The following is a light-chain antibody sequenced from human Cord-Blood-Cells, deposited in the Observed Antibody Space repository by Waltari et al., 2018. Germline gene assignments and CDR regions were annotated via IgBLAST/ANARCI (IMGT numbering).Light chain of an antibody. V-gene: IGKV1-39*01. CDR1: QSISSY. CDR2: AAS. CDR3: QQSYSTLPYT. Sequence: DIQMTQSPSSLSASVGDRVTITCRASQSISSYLNWYQQKPGKAPQLLIYAASSLRSGVPSRFSGSGSGTDCTLTISSLQPEDFATYYCQQSYSTLPYTFGQGTKLEIK. J-gene: IGKJ2*01.